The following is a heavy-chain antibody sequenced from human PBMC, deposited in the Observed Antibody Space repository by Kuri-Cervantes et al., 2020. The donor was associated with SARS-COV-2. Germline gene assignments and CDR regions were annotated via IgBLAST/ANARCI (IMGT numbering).Heavy chain of an antibody. V-gene: IGHV1-8*01. D-gene: IGHD6-13*01. CDR2: IIPILGIA. CDR3: ARALRIAAAGYFDY. CDR1: GYTFTSYD. Sequence: ASVKVSCKASGYTFTSYDINWVRQATGQGLEWMGGIIPILGIANYAQKFQGRVTMTRNTSISTAYMELSSLRSEDTAVYYCARALRIAAAGYFDYWGQGSLTVSS. J-gene: IGHJ4*02.